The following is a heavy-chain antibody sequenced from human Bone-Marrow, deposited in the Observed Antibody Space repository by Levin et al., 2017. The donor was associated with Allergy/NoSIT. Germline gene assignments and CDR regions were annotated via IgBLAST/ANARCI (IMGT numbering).Heavy chain of an antibody. CDR2: IYYSGTT. CDR1: GGSINSGGDF. Sequence: LRLSCTVSGGSINSGGDFWGWIRQHPGKGLEWIGYIYYSGTTNYNPSLKSRVDISVDASKNQFSLKVTSVTAADTAVYYCAKYNWNFGVDAFDIWGHGTMVTVSS. CDR3: AKYNWNFGVDAFDI. V-gene: IGHV4-31*03. D-gene: IGHD1-20*01. J-gene: IGHJ3*02.